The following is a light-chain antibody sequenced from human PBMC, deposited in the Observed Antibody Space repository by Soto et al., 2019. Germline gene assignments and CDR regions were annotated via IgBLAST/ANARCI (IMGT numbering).Light chain of an antibody. CDR3: CSLTNGATWV. CDR2: EAS. CDR1: NSDVGSHNF. V-gene: IGLV2-23*01. J-gene: IGLJ3*02. Sequence: QSALTQPASVSGSPGQSITISCTGTNSDVGSHNFVSWYQQYPGKAPKLLIYEASKRPSGLSNRFSGSKSGNTASLTISGLQAEDEADYYCCSLTNGATWVFGGGTKLIVL.